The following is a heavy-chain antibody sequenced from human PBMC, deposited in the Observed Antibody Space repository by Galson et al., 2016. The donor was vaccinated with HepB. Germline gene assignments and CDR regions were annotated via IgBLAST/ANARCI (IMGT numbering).Heavy chain of an antibody. CDR1: GLTFSRHW. CDR2: IYSNGDT. CDR3: ARDNGV. J-gene: IGHJ4*02. Sequence: SLRLSCAASGLTFSRHWMSWVRQAPGKGLELVSLIYSNGDTWNADSVKGRFTISSDNPTNTLYLQMNSLRGEDAAVYYCARDNGVWGQGTLVTVSS. D-gene: IGHD2-8*01. V-gene: IGHV3-53*01.